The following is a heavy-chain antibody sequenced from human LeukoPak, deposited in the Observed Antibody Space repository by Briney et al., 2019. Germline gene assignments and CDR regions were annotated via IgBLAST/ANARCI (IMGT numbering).Heavy chain of an antibody. V-gene: IGHV4-61*05. Sequence: SETLSLTCTVSGDSISSSSYYWGWTRQSPGKGLEWIGYIYYSGSTNYNPSLKSRVTISVDTSKNQFSLKLSSVTAADTAVYYCARYSSGWYHSGFFDYWGQGTLVTVSS. CDR1: GDSISSSSYY. J-gene: IGHJ4*02. CDR3: ARYSSGWYHSGFFDY. CDR2: IYYSGST. D-gene: IGHD6-19*01.